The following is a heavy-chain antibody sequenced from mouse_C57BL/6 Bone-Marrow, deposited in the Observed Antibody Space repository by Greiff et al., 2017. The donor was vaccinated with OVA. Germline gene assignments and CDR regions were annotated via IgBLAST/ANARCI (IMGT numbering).Heavy chain of an antibody. D-gene: IGHD1-1*01. CDR1: GYTFTDYN. CDR3: ARFYYYGSSLYYFDY. CDR2: INPNNGGT. V-gene: IGHV1-18*01. Sequence: VQLKESGPELVKPGASVKIPCKASGYTFTDYNMDWVKQSHGKSLEWIGDINPNNGGTIYNQKFKGKATLTVDKSSSTAYMELRSLTSEDTAVYYCARFYYYGSSLYYFDYWGQGTTLTVSS. J-gene: IGHJ2*01.